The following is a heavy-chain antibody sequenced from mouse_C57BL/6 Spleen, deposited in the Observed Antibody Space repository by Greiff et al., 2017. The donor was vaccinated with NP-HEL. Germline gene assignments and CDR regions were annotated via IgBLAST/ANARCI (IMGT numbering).Heavy chain of an antibody. CDR2: IYPGDGDT. Sequence: LQESGAELVKPGASVKISCKASGYAFSSYWMNWVKQRPGKGLEWIGQIYPGDGDTNYNGKFKGKATLTADKSSSTAYMQLSSLTSEDSAVYFCARAGSSYVDYWGQGTTLTVSS. V-gene: IGHV1-80*01. D-gene: IGHD1-1*01. CDR3: ARAGSSYVDY. CDR1: GYAFSSYW. J-gene: IGHJ2*01.